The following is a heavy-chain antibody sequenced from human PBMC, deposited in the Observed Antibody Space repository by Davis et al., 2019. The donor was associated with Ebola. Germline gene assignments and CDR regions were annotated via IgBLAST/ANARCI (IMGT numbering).Heavy chain of an antibody. CDR3: ARLQVLKTRTWYFDL. J-gene: IGHJ2*01. CDR2: IYYSGST. V-gene: IGHV4-61*01. CDR1: GGSVSSGSYY. Sequence: PSETLSLTCTVSGGSVSSGSYYWSWIRQPPGKGLEWIGYIYYSGSTNYNPSLKSRVTISVDTSKNQFSLKLSSVTAADTAVYYCARLQVLKTRTWYFDLWGRGTLVTVSS.